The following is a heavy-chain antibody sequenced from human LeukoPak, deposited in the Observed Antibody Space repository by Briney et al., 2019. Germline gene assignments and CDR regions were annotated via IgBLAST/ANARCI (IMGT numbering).Heavy chain of an antibody. V-gene: IGHV3-23*01. CDR1: GFTFSSFA. J-gene: IGHJ4*01. D-gene: IGHD1-1*01. Sequence: GGSLRLSCAVSGFTFSSFAMSWVRQAPGKGLEWVSGISGSGSTTYYADSVKGRFTISRDNSKNTLYLQMNSLRAEDTAVYYCAKDAWKRFDYWGHGTLVTVSS. CDR2: ISGSGSTT. CDR3: AKDAWKRFDY.